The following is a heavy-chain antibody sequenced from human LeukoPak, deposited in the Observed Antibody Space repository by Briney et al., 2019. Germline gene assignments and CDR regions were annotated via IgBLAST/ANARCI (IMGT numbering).Heavy chain of an antibody. V-gene: IGHV4-4*07. CDR3: ATVSSSGWFFDC. CDR2: IYINGNT. J-gene: IGHJ4*02. CDR1: GGSMSSHY. D-gene: IGHD6-19*01. Sequence: SETLSLTCTVSGGSMSSHYWSWIRQPAGKGLEWIGRIYINGNTNYNPSLKSRITMPVDTSKNQFSLNLSSVTAADTAVYYCATVSSSGWFFDCWGQGTLVTVSS.